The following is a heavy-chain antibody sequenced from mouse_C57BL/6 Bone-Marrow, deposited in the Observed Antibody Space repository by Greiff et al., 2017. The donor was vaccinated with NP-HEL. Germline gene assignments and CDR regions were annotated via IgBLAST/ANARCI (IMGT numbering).Heavy chain of an antibody. D-gene: IGHD2-1*01. CDR3: ARDRRIYYGNYYAMDY. CDR2: ISDGGSYT. CDR1: GFTFSSYA. Sequence: EVQVVESGGGLVKPGGSLKLSCAASGFTFSSYAMSWVRQTPEKRLEWVATISDGGSYTYYPDNVKGRFTISRDNAKNNLYLQMSHLKSEDTAMYYCARDRRIYYGNYYAMDYWGQGTSVTVSS. V-gene: IGHV5-4*01. J-gene: IGHJ4*01.